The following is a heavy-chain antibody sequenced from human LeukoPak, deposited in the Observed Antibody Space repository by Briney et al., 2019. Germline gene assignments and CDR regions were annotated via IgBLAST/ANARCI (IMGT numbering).Heavy chain of an antibody. Sequence: SVKVSCKASGGTFSSYAISWVRQAPGQGLEWLGGIISIYGTANYAQKFQGRVTITADESTSTAYMDLSSLRSEDTAVYYCAREGGRADSAAIDSWGQGTLVTVSS. V-gene: IGHV1-69*13. CDR3: AREGGRADSAAIDS. CDR2: IISIYGTA. J-gene: IGHJ4*02. D-gene: IGHD6-13*01. CDR1: GGTFSSYA.